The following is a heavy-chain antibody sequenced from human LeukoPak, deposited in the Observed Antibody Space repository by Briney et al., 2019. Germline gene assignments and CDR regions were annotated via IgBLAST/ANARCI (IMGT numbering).Heavy chain of an antibody. CDR3: ARDRRGYSYGYTRHFDY. Sequence: SETLSLTCAVYGGSFSGYYWSWIRQPPGKGLEWIGEINHSGSTNYNPSLKSRVTISVDTSKNQFSLKLSSVTAADTAVYYCARDRRGYSYGYTRHFDYWGQGTLVTVSS. CDR2: INHSGST. V-gene: IGHV4-34*01. D-gene: IGHD5-18*01. J-gene: IGHJ4*02. CDR1: GGSFSGYY.